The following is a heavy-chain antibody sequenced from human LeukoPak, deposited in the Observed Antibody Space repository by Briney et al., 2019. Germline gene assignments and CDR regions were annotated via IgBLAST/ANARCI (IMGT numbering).Heavy chain of an antibody. D-gene: IGHD5-12*01. CDR2: IYYSGST. J-gene: IGHJ6*02. Sequence: SETLSLTCTVSGGSISSVGYYWSRIRQHPGKGLEWIGYIYYSGSTYYNPSLKSRVTISVDTSKNQFSLKLSSVTAADTAVYYCARGGSGEWLRSWAYYYYGMDVWGQGTTVTVSS. V-gene: IGHV4-31*03. CDR3: ARGGSGEWLRSWAYYYYGMDV. CDR1: GGSISSVGYY.